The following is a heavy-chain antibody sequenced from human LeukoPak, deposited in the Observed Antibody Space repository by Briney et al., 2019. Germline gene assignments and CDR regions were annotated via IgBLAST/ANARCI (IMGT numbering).Heavy chain of an antibody. CDR2: IWYDGSNK. Sequence: PGGSLRLSCAASGFSFRDFWMNWIRQAPGKGLEWVAVIWYDGSNKYYADSVKGRFTISRDNSKNTLYLQMNSLRAEDTAVYYCAKARVGDSSGYYSYFDYWGQETLVTVSS. CDR3: AKARVGDSSGYYSYFDY. V-gene: IGHV3-33*06. J-gene: IGHJ4*02. D-gene: IGHD3-22*01. CDR1: GFSFRDFW.